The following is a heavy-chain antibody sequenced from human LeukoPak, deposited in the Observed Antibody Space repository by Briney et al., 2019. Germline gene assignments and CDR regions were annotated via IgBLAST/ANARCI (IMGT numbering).Heavy chain of an antibody. V-gene: IGHV4-61*05. CDR2: IYHSGNT. J-gene: IGHJ4*02. Sequence: PSETLSLTCTVSGGSISSGGYYWSWIRQPPGKGRECIGYIYHSGNTNYSPSLESRVTMSVDESKNQFSLRVHFVSAADTAVYYCASTRRAAVAGRFDSWGQGTLVTVSS. CDR3: ASTRRAAVAGRFDS. CDR1: GGSISSGGYY. D-gene: IGHD6-19*01.